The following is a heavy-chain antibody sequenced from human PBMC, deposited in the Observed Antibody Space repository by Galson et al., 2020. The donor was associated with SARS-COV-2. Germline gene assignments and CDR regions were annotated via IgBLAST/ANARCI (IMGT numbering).Heavy chain of an antibody. CDR2: INYSGAT. V-gene: IGHV4-39*01. Sequence: SETLSLTCTVSGRSISSSNYYWGWLRPPPGKGLEWIGSINYSGATYYNPSLKSRVTMSVDTFKNQFSLKLSSVTAADTAVYYCARRPTMATILAAWYFDFWGRGTLVTVSS. CDR3: ARRPTMATILAAWYFDF. D-gene: IGHD3-3*01. J-gene: IGHJ2*01. CDR1: GRSISSSNYY.